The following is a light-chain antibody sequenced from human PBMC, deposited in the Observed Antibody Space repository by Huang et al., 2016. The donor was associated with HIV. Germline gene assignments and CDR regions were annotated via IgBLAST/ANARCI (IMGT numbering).Light chain of an antibody. CDR3: MQGRRLPWT. J-gene: IGKJ1*01. CDR2: EVF. CDR1: QSLLHSDGKTY. V-gene: IGKV2-29*02. Sequence: DIVMTQSPLSLSVTPGQPASISCKSSQSLLHSDGKTYLYWYLQKPGQSPQLLIYEVFSRFSGGPDRFSGSGSGTDFTLKIRRVEAEDGGVYYCMQGRRLPWTFGQGTKVEIK.